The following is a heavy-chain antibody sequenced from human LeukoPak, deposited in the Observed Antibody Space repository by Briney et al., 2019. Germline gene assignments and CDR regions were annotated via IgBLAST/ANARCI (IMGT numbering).Heavy chain of an antibody. Sequence: GGSLRLSCAASGFTFSSYAMSWVRQAPGKGLEWVSAISDSGGSTYYADSVKGRFTISRDNSKNTVFPQMNSLRAEDTAVYYCARDQGPKVVIISRFDYWGQGTLVTVSS. V-gene: IGHV3-23*01. CDR1: GFTFSSYA. D-gene: IGHD3-22*01. CDR3: ARDQGPKVVIISRFDY. CDR2: ISDSGGST. J-gene: IGHJ4*02.